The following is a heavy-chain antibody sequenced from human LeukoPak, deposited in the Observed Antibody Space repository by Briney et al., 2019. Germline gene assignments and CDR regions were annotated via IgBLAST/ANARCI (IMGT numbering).Heavy chain of an antibody. CDR1: GYTFTGHY. Sequence: ASVKVSCKASGYTFTGHYMHWVRQAPGQGLEWLGWINPNNGGANYAQKFQGRVTMTRDTSISTAYMELSRLRSDDTAVYYCARGYALYSGRYIDFDYWGQGTLVTVSS. D-gene: IGHD1-26*01. CDR2: INPNNGGA. CDR3: ARGYALYSGRYIDFDY. V-gene: IGHV1-2*02. J-gene: IGHJ4*02.